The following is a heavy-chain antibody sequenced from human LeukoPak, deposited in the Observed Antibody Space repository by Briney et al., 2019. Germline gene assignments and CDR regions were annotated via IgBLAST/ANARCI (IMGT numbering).Heavy chain of an antibody. CDR3: ARVPYCTNGICYTHYYCDY. CDR1: GYTFTNYY. D-gene: IGHD2-8*01. V-gene: IGHV1-46*01. CDR2: INPSGGST. J-gene: IGHJ4*02. Sequence: ASVKVSCKASGYTFTNYYMHWVRQAPGQGLEWMGMINPSGGSTTYAQKFQGRVTMTRDTSTSTVYMELSSLRSEDTAVYYCARVPYCTNGICYTHYYCDYWGQVTLVTVSS.